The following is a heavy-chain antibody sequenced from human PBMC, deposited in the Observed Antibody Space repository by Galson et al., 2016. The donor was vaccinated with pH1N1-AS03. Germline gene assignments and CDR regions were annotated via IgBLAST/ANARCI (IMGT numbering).Heavy chain of an antibody. D-gene: IGHD7-27*01. CDR3: ARGWGPGTNGLDI. CDR2: ISSGATAM. Sequence: SLRLSCAASGFTFSDYYMSWIRQAPGKGLGWVSHISSGATAMYYAESVKGRFTVSRANAKNSLYLQMNSLRAEDTAVYYCARGWGPGTNGLDIWGQGTKVTVS. CDR1: GFTFSDYY. J-gene: IGHJ6*02. V-gene: IGHV3-11*01.